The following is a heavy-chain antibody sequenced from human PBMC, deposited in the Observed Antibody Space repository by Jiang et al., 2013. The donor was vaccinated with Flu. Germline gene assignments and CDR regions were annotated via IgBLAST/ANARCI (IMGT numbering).Heavy chain of an antibody. Sequence: GPGLVKPSQTLSLTCTVSGGSIRSDGSFWTWIRQHPGKGLEWIGYISYSGTSNYNPSLRTLATVSIDASKNQFSLQLNSVTDADTAVYYCARLPVGDCSGRRCFGWFDPWGQGLLVTVSS. CDR2: ISYSGTS. J-gene: IGHJ5*02. CDR3: ARLPVGDCSGRRCFGWFDP. CDR1: GGSIRSDGSF. D-gene: IGHD2-15*01. V-gene: IGHV4-31*01.